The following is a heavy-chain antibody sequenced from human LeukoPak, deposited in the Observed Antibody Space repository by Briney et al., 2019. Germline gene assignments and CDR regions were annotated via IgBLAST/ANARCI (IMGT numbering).Heavy chain of an antibody. V-gene: IGHV3-30*03. D-gene: IGHD1-26*01. CDR1: GFTFSNYG. CDR2: VSYDGSNK. J-gene: IGHJ4*02. Sequence: PGGSLRLSCATSGFTFSNYGMHWVRQAPGKGLEWVAVVSYDGSNKYYADSVKGRFTISRDNSKNTLYLQMSSLRAEDTAVYYCARGSGSFSGGFDYWGQGTLVTVSS. CDR3: ARGSGSFSGGFDY.